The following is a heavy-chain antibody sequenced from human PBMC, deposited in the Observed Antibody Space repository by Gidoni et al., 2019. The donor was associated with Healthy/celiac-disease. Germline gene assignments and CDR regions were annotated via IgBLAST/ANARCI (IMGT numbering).Heavy chain of an antibody. D-gene: IGHD6-19*01. Sequence: QVQLQQWGAGLLKPSETLSLTCAVSGGSFSGYYWSWIRQPPGKGLEWIGEINHSGSTNYNPSLKSRVTISVDTSKNQFSLKLSSVTAADTAVYYCASYGCYGMDVWGQGTTVTVSS. CDR1: GGSFSGYY. CDR2: INHSGST. CDR3: ASYGCYGMDV. V-gene: IGHV4-34*01. J-gene: IGHJ6*02.